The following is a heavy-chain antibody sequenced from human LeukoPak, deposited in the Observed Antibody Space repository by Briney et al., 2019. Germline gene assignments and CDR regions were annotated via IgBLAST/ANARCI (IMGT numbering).Heavy chain of an antibody. J-gene: IGHJ4*02. D-gene: IGHD1-26*01. CDR3: ARHDQGGATTLDY. CDR2: IYYSGST. V-gene: IGHV4-39*06. Sequence: PSETLSLTCTVSGGSISSSSYYWGWIRQPPGKGLEWIGSIYYSGSTYYNPSLKSRVTISVDTSKNQFPLKLSSVTAADTAVYYCARHDQGGATTLDYWGQGTLVTVSS. CDR1: GGSISSSSYY.